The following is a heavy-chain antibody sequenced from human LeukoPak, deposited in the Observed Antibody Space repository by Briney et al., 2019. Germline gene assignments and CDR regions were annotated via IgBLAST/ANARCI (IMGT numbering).Heavy chain of an antibody. CDR3: AKDRGSGSPDY. V-gene: IGHV3-7*03. J-gene: IGHJ4*02. Sequence: GGSLRLSCAASGFTFSSYWMSWVRQAPGKGLEWVANIKQDGSEKYYVDSVKGRFTISRDNAKNSLYLQMNSLRAEDTAVYYCAKDRGSGSPDYWGQGTLVTVSS. D-gene: IGHD1-26*01. CDR1: GFTFSSYW. CDR2: IKQDGSEK.